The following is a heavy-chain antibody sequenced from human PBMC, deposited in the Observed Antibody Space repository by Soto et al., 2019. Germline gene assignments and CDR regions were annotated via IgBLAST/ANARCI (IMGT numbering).Heavy chain of an antibody. V-gene: IGHV3-23*01. CDR3: AKLQWELLHFDY. D-gene: IGHD1-26*01. Sequence: GGSLSLSCAASGFTFSSYAMSWVRQAPGKGLEWVSAISGSGGSTYYADSVKGRFTISRDNSKNTLYLQMNSLRAEDTAVYYCAKLQWELLHFDYWGQGTLVTVSS. CDR1: GFTFSSYA. J-gene: IGHJ4*02. CDR2: ISGSGGST.